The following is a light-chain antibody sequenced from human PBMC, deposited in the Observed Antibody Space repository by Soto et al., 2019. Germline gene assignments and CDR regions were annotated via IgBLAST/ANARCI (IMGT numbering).Light chain of an antibody. CDR2: GAS. CDR1: QSISSNF. Sequence: EIVLTQSPGTLSLSPGERATLSCRASQSISSNFLAWYQQKPGQAPRLLIFGASTRATGIPDRFSGSGSGTDFTLTISRLEPEDFAVYYCQQYGSSPPITFGQGTQLEIK. V-gene: IGKV3-20*01. J-gene: IGKJ5*01. CDR3: QQYGSSPPIT.